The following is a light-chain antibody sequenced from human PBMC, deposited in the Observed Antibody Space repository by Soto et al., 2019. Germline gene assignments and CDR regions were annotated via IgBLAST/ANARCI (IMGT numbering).Light chain of an antibody. CDR2: GAS. Sequence: EIVWTQSPGTLSLSPGERATLSCRASQRASSTDFAWYQQKPGQAPRLIIYGASTRATGIPDRFSGSGSGTDFTLTISRLEPEDFAVYFCQQLGSSPYTFGQGTKLEIK. V-gene: IGKV3-20*01. J-gene: IGKJ2*01. CDR1: QRASSTD. CDR3: QQLGSSPYT.